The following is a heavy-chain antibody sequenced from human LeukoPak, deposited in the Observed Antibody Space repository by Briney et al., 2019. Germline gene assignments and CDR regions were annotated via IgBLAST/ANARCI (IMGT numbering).Heavy chain of an antibody. CDR2: INHSGRT. J-gene: IGHJ5*02. CDR1: GGSFSDYY. V-gene: IGHV4-34*01. Sequence: AESLTLTCAVYGGSFSDYYWTWIRQPPGKGLEWMGEINHSGRTKYNPSLKSRVTISVDTCKSQFSLDLKSVTAADTAVYYCARGRGVVYRDWFDHWGQGTLVTVSS. D-gene: IGHD2-8*02. CDR3: ARGRGVVYRDWFDH.